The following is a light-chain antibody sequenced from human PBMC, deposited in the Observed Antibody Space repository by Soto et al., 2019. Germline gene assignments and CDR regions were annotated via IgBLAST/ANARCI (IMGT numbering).Light chain of an antibody. Sequence: DIQMTQSPSSLSASVGDRVTITCRASQSISSYVKWYQQKPGKAPKLLIYDGSSLQSGVPSRLCGSGSGTDFTLPISSLQPEDFATYHCQQSYSTPPTFGRGTKVEI. J-gene: IGKJ1*01. CDR3: QQSYSTPPT. CDR1: QSISSY. CDR2: DGS. V-gene: IGKV1-39*01.